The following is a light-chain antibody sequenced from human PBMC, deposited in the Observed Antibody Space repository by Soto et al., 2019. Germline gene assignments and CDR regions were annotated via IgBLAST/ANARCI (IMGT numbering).Light chain of an antibody. CDR1: SSNIGSNY. Sequence: QSVLTQPPSASGTPGQRVTISCSGSSSNIGSNYVSWYQQLPGTAPKLLIYSNNQRPSGVPDRFSGSKSGTSASLDISGLRSEDEADYYCAAWDDSLSGYVFGTGTKLTVL. CDR3: AAWDDSLSGYV. CDR2: SNN. J-gene: IGLJ1*01. V-gene: IGLV1-47*01.